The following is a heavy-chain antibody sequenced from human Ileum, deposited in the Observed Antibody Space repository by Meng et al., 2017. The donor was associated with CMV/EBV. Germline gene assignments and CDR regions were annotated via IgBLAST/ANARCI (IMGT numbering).Heavy chain of an antibody. CDR1: EASPRMNTYD. CDR2: IYYSGGT. V-gene: IGHV4-39*07. Sequence: PRHVTHFENLCRPWPVHEASPRMNTYDWGWVRQPPGKGLEWIGSIYYSGGTYYNPSLKSRVTISVDTSKNQFSLKLNSVTAADTAVYYCASGDSLRAVDFWGQGTLVTVSS. J-gene: IGHJ4*02. CDR3: ASGDSLRAVDF. D-gene: IGHD2-21*02.